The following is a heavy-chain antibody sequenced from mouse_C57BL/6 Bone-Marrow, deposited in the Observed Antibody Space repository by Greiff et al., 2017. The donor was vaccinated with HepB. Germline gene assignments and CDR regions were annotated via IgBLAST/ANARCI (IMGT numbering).Heavy chain of an antibody. CDR1: GYTFTSYW. V-gene: IGHV1-50*01. Sequence: QVQLQQPGAELVKPGASVKLSCKASGYTFTSYWMQWVKQRPGQGLEWIGEIDPSDSYTNYNQKFKGKATLTVDTSSSTAYMQLSSLTSEDSAVYYCARWEVTTLDYGGQGTTLTVSS. D-gene: IGHD2-2*01. CDR3: ARWEVTTLDY. CDR2: IDPSDSYT. J-gene: IGHJ2*01.